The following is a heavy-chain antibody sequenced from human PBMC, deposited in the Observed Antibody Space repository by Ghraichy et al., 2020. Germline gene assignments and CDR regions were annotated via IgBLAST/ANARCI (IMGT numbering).Heavy chain of an antibody. D-gene: IGHD1-26*01. Sequence: GESLNISCAASGFTFSSYWMHWVRQAPGKGLVWVSRINSDGSSTSYADSVKGRFTISRDNAKNTLYLQMNSLRAEDTAVYYCARGVSSGSYLHFQHWGQGTLVTVSS. CDR2: INSDGSST. CDR1: GFTFSSYW. V-gene: IGHV3-74*01. J-gene: IGHJ1*01. CDR3: ARGVSSGSYLHFQH.